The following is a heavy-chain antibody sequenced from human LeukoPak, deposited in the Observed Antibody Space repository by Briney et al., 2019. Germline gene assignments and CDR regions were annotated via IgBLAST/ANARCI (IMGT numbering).Heavy chain of an antibody. CDR2: ISSSSSYI. CDR3: ARVSVVRGVNHFDY. J-gene: IGHJ4*02. V-gene: IGHV3-21*01. Sequence: PGGSLRLSCAASGFTFSSYSMNWVRQAPGKGLEGVSSISSSSSYIYYADSVKGRFTISRDNAKNSLYLQMNSLRAEDTAVYYCARVSVVRGVNHFDYWGQGTLVTVSS. CDR1: GFTFSSYS. D-gene: IGHD3-10*01.